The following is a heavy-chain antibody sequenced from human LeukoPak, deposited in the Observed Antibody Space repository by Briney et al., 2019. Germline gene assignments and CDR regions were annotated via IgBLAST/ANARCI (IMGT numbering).Heavy chain of an antibody. CDR1: GYTFTGYY. Sequence: GASVKVSCKASGYTFTGYYMHWVRQAPGQRLEWMGWINAGNANTKYSQKFQGRVTITRDTSASTAYMELSSLRSEDTAVYYCARDMNCGGDCYCFDYWGQGTLVTVSS. CDR2: INAGNANT. D-gene: IGHD2-21*02. V-gene: IGHV1-3*01. J-gene: IGHJ4*02. CDR3: ARDMNCGGDCYCFDY.